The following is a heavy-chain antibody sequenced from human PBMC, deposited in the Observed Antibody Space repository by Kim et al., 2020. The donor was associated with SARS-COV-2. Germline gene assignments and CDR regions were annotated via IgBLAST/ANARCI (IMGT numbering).Heavy chain of an antibody. V-gene: IGHV1-3*01. CDR3: ASSSGGSGSSPGYYYYGMDV. D-gene: IGHD3-10*01. CDR2: INAGNGNT. J-gene: IGHJ6*02. Sequence: ASVKVSCKASGYTFTSYAMHWVRQAPGQRLEWMGWINAGNGNTKYSQKFQGRVTITRDTSASTAYMELSSLRSEVTAVYYCASSSGGSGSSPGYYYYGMDVWGQGTTVTVSS. CDR1: GYTFTSYA.